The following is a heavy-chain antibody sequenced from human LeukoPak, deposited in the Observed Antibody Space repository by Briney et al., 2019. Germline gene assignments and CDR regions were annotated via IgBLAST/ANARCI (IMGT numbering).Heavy chain of an antibody. V-gene: IGHV3-7*01. J-gene: IGHJ4*02. CDR3: ASAFLDDFWSGHF. CDR1: VSAFTYW. D-gene: IGHD3-3*01. Sequence: GGALRLSCAASVSAFTYWMSWGREAPGKGGGWGANIKQDGSEKYYVSPVKGRFTVSRDNAKKSLYLQMNSLRAEDTAVYYCASAFLDDFWSGHFWGQGTPVTVSS. CDR2: IKQDGSEK.